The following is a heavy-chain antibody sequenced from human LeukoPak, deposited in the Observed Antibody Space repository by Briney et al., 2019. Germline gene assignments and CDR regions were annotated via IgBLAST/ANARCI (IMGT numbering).Heavy chain of an antibody. CDR1: GYTFTGYY. J-gene: IGHJ3*02. Sequence: GASVKVSCKASGYTFTGYYMHWVRQAPGQGLEWMGWINPNSGGTNYAQKFRGRVTMTRDTSISTAYMELSRLRSDDTAVYYCVRDHRPTYYYDSSGFDAFDIWGQGTMVTVSS. CDR2: INPNSGGT. V-gene: IGHV1-2*02. D-gene: IGHD3-22*01. CDR3: VRDHRPTYYYDSSGFDAFDI.